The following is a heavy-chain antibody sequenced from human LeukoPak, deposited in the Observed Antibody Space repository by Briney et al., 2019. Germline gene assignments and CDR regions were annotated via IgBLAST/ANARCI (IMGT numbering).Heavy chain of an antibody. CDR3: ATSEITMIVVAQLAFDY. CDR1: GYTFTSYA. V-gene: IGHV1-3*01. J-gene: IGHJ4*02. CDR2: INAGNGNT. Sequence: GASVKVSCKASGYTFTSYAMHWVRQAPGQRLEWMGWINAGNGNTKYSQKFQGRVTMTEVTSTDTAYMELSSLRSEDTAVYYCATSEITMIVVAQLAFDYWGQGTLVTVSS. D-gene: IGHD3-22*01.